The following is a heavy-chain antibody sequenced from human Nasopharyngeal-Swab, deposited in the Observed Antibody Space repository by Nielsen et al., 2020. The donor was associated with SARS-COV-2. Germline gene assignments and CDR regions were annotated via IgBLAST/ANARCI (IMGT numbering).Heavy chain of an antibody. D-gene: IGHD3-16*02. CDR3: ARGRVWGSYRYTYYFDY. V-gene: IGHV4-34*01. J-gene: IGHJ4*02. Sequence: SETLSLTCAVYGGSFSGYYWSWIRQPPGKGLEWIGEINHSGSTNYNPSLKSRVTISVDTSKNQFSRKLSSVTAADTAVYYCARGRVWGSYRYTYYFDYWGQGTLVTVSS. CDR2: INHSGST. CDR1: GGSFSGYY.